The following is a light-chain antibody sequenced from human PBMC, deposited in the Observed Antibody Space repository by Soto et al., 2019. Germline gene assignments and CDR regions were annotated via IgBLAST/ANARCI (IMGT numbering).Light chain of an antibody. CDR1: SRNVGGYNF. CDR3: SSYTTTSTYL. V-gene: IGLV2-14*03. J-gene: IGLJ2*01. Sequence: QSALTQPASVSGSPGQSITISCTGTSRNVGGYNFVSWYQHHPGKAPKLIIYDVSNRPSGVSNRFSGSKSGNTASLTISGLQPEDEADYYCSSYTTTSTYLFGDGTKLTVL. CDR2: DVS.